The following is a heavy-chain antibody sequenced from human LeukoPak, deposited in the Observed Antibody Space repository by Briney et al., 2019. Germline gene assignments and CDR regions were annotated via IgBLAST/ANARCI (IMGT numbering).Heavy chain of an antibody. J-gene: IGHJ6*02. Sequence: ASVKVSCKASGYTFTSYYMHWVRQAPGQGLEWMGIINPSGGSTSYAQKFQGRVTMTRDTSTSTVYMELSSLRSGDTAVYYCARASPRYCSSTSCYAPYYYYGMDVWGQGTTVSVSS. V-gene: IGHV1-46*01. CDR1: GYTFTSYY. D-gene: IGHD2-2*01. CDR3: ARASPRYCSSTSCYAPYYYYGMDV. CDR2: INPSGGST.